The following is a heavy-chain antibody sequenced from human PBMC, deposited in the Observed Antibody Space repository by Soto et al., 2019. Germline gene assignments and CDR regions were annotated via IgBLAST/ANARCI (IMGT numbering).Heavy chain of an antibody. D-gene: IGHD2-15*01. CDR2: IYYSGST. Sequence: ETLSLTCTVSGGSISSYYWSWIRQPPGKGLEWIGYIYYSGSTNYNPSLKSRVTISVDTSKNQFSLKLSSVTAADTAVYYCARQPRGYCSGGSCYSNDAFDIWGQGTMVTVSS. CDR3: ARQPRGYCSGGSCYSNDAFDI. CDR1: GGSISSYY. J-gene: IGHJ3*02. V-gene: IGHV4-59*08.